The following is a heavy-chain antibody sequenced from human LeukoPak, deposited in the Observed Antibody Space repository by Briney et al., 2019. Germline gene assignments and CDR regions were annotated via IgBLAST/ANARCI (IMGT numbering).Heavy chain of an antibody. CDR3: ARHPKRLAVAGDFDY. Sequence: TSSETLSLTCAVYGGSFRGYYWSWIRQPPGKGLEWIGEINHRGSTKYNPSLKSRVTISVDTSKNQFSLKLSSVTAADTAVYYCARHPKRLAVAGDFDYWGQGTLVAVSS. J-gene: IGHJ4*02. CDR1: GGSFRGYY. V-gene: IGHV4-34*01. D-gene: IGHD6-19*01. CDR2: INHRGST.